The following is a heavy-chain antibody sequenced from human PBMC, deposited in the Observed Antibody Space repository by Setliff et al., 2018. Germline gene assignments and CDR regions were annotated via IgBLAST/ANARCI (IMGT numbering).Heavy chain of an antibody. Sequence: PGGSLRLSCAASGFTFSRYAMTWVRHTPGKGLEWVSSITVSGGSTYNADSVKGRFTVSRDNSKNTLYLQMNSLSVEDTALYYCAKVKKQLIRGSGFDYWGQGTLVTVS. CDR2: ITVSGGST. J-gene: IGHJ4*02. CDR1: GFTFSRYA. V-gene: IGHV3-23*01. CDR3: AKVKKQLIRGSGFDY. D-gene: IGHD1-1*01.